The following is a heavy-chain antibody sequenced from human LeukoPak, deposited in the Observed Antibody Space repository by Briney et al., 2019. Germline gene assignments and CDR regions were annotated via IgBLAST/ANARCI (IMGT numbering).Heavy chain of an antibody. CDR2: ISSSSSYI. Sequence: GGSLRLSCAASGFTFSSYSMNWVRQAPGKGLEWVSSISSSSSYIYYADSMKGRFTISRDNAKNSLYLQMNSLRAEDTAVYYCARQDGMVRGVINYWGQGTLVTVSS. V-gene: IGHV3-21*01. CDR3: ARQDGMVRGVINY. CDR1: GFTFSSYS. J-gene: IGHJ4*02. D-gene: IGHD3-10*01.